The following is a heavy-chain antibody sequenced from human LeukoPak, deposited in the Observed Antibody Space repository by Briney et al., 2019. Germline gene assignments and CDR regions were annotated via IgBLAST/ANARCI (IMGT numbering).Heavy chain of an antibody. CDR2: ISSSSSTI. J-gene: IGHJ4*02. CDR1: GFTFGSYS. D-gene: IGHD2-2*01. CDR3: AREGYCTSSSCYGLPNFDY. V-gene: IGHV3-48*01. Sequence: GGSLRLSCAASGFTFGSYSMNWVRQAPGKGLEWVSYISSSSSTIYYADSVKGRFTISRDNAKNSLYLQMNSLRAEDTAVYYCAREGYCTSSSCYGLPNFDYWGQGTLVTVSS.